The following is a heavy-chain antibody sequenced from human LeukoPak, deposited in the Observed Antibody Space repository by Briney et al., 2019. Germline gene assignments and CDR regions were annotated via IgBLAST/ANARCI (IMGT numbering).Heavy chain of an antibody. CDR1: GYTFTSYD. V-gene: IGHV1-8*01. CDR2: MNPNSGNT. CDR3: ASQNEYYYDSSGYLVV. D-gene: IGHD3-22*01. J-gene: IGHJ6*02. Sequence: ASVKVSCKASGYTFTSYDINWVRQATGQGLEWMGWMNPNSGNTGYAQKFQGRVTMTRNTSISTAYMELSSLRSEDTAAYYCASQNEYYYDSSGYLVVWGQGTTVTVSS.